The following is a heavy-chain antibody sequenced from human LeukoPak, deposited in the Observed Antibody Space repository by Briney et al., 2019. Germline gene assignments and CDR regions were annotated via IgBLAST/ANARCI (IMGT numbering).Heavy chain of an antibody. J-gene: IGHJ3*02. Sequence: GGSLRLSCAASGFTFSNAWMSWVRQAPGKGLEWVANIKQDGSEKYYVDSVKGRFTISRDNAKNSLYLQMNSLRAEDTAVYYCAREGKQWLLGAFDIWGQGTMVTVSS. V-gene: IGHV3-7*01. CDR2: IKQDGSEK. CDR1: GFTFSNAW. CDR3: AREGKQWLLGAFDI. D-gene: IGHD6-19*01.